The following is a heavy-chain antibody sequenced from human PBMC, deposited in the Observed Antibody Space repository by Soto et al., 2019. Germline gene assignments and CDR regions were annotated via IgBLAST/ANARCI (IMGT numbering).Heavy chain of an antibody. CDR2: IYSGGST. D-gene: IGHD5-12*01. CDR3: ARDRLYSGYDLPDFDI. Sequence: GGSLRLSCAASGFTVSSNYMSWVRQAPGKGLEWVSVIYSGGSTYYADSVKGRLTISRDNSKNTLYLHMNSLRAEDTAVYYCARDRLYSGYDLPDFDIWGQGTMVTVSS. V-gene: IGHV3-53*01. J-gene: IGHJ3*02. CDR1: GFTVSSNY.